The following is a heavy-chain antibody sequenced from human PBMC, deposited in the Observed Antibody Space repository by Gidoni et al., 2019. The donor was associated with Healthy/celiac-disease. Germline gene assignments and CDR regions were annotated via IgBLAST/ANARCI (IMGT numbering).Heavy chain of an antibody. CDR2: IRGSGGST. CDR1: GFPFRSYA. Sequence: EVQLLEAGGGLVQPGGSLRLSCAASGFPFRSYAMSWVRQAPGKGLEWVSAIRGSGGSTYYEDAVKGRFTISRDNSKNTLYLQMNSLRAEDTAVYYCAKSGYYYGSGSSTYYFDYWGQGTLVTVSS. J-gene: IGHJ4*02. D-gene: IGHD3-10*01. V-gene: IGHV3-23*01. CDR3: AKSGYYYGSGSSTYYFDY.